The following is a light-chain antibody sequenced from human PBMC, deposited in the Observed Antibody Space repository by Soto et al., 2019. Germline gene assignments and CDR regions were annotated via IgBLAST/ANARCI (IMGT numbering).Light chain of an antibody. V-gene: IGLV2-14*01. CDR1: SGDVGAYNY. Sequence: QSVMTQPASVSGSPGQSINISCSGTSGDVGAYNYVSWYQQNPGKAPKLMIYGVTNRPSGISNRFSGSKSGNTASLTISGLQAGDEADYYFTSYTSTTSYVFGTAPNVTVL. CDR2: GVT. J-gene: IGLJ1*01. CDR3: TSYTSTTSYV.